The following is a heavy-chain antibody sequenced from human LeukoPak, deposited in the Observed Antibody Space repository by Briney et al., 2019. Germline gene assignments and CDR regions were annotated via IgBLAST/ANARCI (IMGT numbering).Heavy chain of an antibody. V-gene: IGHV3-23*01. CDR1: GFTFSSYA. CDR2: ISGSGGST. J-gene: IGHJ1*01. Sequence: GGSLRLSCAASGFTFSSYAMSWVRQAPGKGLEWVSTISGSGGSTYYADSVKGRFTISRDNAQNSMYLQMNSLRVEDTAVYYCTSWGDTTAEYFQRWGQGTLVTVSS. CDR3: TSWGDTTAEYFQR. D-gene: IGHD2-21*02.